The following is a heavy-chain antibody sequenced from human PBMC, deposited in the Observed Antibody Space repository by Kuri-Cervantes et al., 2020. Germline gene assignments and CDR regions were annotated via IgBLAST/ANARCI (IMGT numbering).Heavy chain of an antibody. CDR2: INHSGST. Sequence: SQTLSLTCAVYGGSFSGYYWSWIRQPPGKGLEWLGEINHSGSTTLKSRVTISVDTSKNQFSLNLSSVTAADTAVYYCARPIYYGSGSYAFWSQGTLVTVSS. CDR3: ARPIYYGSGSYAF. J-gene: IGHJ4*02. V-gene: IGHV4-34*01. CDR1: GGSFSGYY. D-gene: IGHD3-10*01.